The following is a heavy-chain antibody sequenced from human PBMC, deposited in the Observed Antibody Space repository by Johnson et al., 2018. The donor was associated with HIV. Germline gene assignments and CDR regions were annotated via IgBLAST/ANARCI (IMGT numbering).Heavy chain of an antibody. CDR1: GFTVSSNH. D-gene: IGHD4-17*01. V-gene: IGHV3-53*01. CDR3: AREVAGDYGDSPGAFDI. J-gene: IGHJ3*02. CDR2: IYSGGST. Sequence: MQLVESGGGVVQPGRSLRLSCAASGFTVSSNHMRRVRQAPGKGLEWVSVIYSGGSTYYADSVKGRFTISRDNSKNTLYLQMNSLRAEDTAVYYCAREVAGDYGDSPGAFDIWGQGTMVTVSS.